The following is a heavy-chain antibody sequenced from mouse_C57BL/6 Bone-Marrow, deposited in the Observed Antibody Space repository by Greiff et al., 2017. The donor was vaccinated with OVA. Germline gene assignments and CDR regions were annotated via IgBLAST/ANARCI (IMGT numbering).Heavy chain of an antibody. J-gene: IGHJ2*01. CDR1: GFTFSSYG. CDR2: ISSGGSYH. D-gene: IGHD2-1*01. V-gene: IGHV5-6*01. CDR3: ARPPYGNRYYFDY. Sequence: EVQLQESGGDLVKPGGSLKLSCAASGFTFSSYGMSWVRQTPDKRLEWVATISSGGSYHYYPDSVKGRFTISRDNAKNTLYLQMSSLKSEDTAMYYCARPPYGNRYYFDYWGQGTTLTVSS.